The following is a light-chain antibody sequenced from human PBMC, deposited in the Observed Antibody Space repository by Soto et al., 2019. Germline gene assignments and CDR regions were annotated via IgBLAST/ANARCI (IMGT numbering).Light chain of an antibody. V-gene: IGLV2-11*01. Sequence: QSVITQPRSVSRSPGQSVTISCPGTSSYVGVYNYVSWYQQYPGKAPKIMIYDVSKRPSGVPDRFSGSKSGNTAYLTISGLQVEDEAEYFCFSFTTTSTHVLGTGTKVTV. CDR3: FSFTTTSTHV. J-gene: IGLJ1*01. CDR2: DVS. CDR1: SSYVGVYNY.